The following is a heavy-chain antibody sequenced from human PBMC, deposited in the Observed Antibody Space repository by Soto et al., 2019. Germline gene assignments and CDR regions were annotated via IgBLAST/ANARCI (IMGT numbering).Heavy chain of an antibody. CDR1: GGSISSSSYY. CDR3: ASLRQSITMIVVVTPYYFDY. V-gene: IGHV4-39*01. Sequence: PSETLSLTCTVSGGSISSSSYYWGWIRQPPGKGLEWIGSIYYSGSTYYNPSLKSRVTISVDTSKNQFSLKLSSVTAADTAVYYCASLRQSITMIVVVTPYYFDYWGQGTLVTVS. CDR2: IYYSGST. D-gene: IGHD3-22*01. J-gene: IGHJ4*02.